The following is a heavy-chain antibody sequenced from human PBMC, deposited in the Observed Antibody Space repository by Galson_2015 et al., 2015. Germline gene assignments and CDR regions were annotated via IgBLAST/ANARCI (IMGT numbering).Heavy chain of an antibody. J-gene: IGHJ4*02. Sequence: SLRLSCAASGFTFSSYAMHWVRQAPGKGLEYVSAISSNGGSTYYADSVKGRFTISRDNSKNTLYLQMSSLRAEDTAVYYCVKPYTTVTTLYYFDYWGRGTLVTVSS. CDR1: GFTFSSYA. CDR3: VKPYTTVTTLYYFDY. V-gene: IGHV3-64D*06. CDR2: ISSNGGST. D-gene: IGHD4-17*01.